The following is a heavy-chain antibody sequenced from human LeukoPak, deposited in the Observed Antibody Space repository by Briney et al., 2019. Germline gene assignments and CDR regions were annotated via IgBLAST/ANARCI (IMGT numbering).Heavy chain of an antibody. CDR2: MYNSGST. CDR1: GGSISGSY. CDR3: ARGIESYGDYGY. J-gene: IGHJ4*02. Sequence: SETLSLTCTVSGGSISGSYWSWVRQPPGKGLEWIAYMYNSGSTNYNPSLKSRVTISIDTSKNQFSLKLSSLTAADTAIFYCARGIESYGDYGYWGQGILVTVSS. V-gene: IGHV4-59*01. D-gene: IGHD4-17*01.